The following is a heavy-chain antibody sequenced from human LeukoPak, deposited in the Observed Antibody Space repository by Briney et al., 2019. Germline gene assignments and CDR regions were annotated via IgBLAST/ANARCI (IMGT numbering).Heavy chain of an antibody. D-gene: IGHD6-13*01. J-gene: IGHJ4*02. Sequence: PGGSLRLSCAASGFTFSSYAMHWVRQAPGKGLEWVAVISYDGSNKYYADSVKGRFTISRDNSKNTLYLQMNSLRAEDTAVYYCARESAGIDYWGQGTLVTVSS. V-gene: IGHV3-30-3*01. CDR2: ISYDGSNK. CDR3: ARESAGIDY. CDR1: GFTFSSYA.